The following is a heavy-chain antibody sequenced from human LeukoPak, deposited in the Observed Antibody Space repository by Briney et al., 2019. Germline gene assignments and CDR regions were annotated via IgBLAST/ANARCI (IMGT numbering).Heavy chain of an antibody. V-gene: IGHV3-11*01. Sequence: GRSLRLSCAASGFTFSDYYMSWIRQAPRKGLECGLYISSSGSTIYYADSVKGRFTISRDNAKNSLYLQMTSLRAEDTAVYYCARTAVAGSYYFDYWGQGTLVTVSS. J-gene: IGHJ4*02. CDR3: ARTAVAGSYYFDY. CDR2: ISSSGSTI. CDR1: GFTFSDYY. D-gene: IGHD6-19*01.